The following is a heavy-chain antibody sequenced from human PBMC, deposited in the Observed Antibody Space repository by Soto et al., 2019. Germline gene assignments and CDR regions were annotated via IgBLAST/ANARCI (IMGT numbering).Heavy chain of an antibody. Sequence: PGGSLRLSCAASGFTFSSYAMSWVRQAPGKGLEWVSAISGSGGSTYYADSVKGRFTISRDNSKNTLYPQMNSLRAEDTAVYYCAKDDGHYYGSGSYYEPGWGQGTLVTVSS. D-gene: IGHD3-10*01. CDR3: AKDDGHYYGSGSYYEPG. V-gene: IGHV3-23*01. CDR1: GFTFSSYA. CDR2: ISGSGGST. J-gene: IGHJ4*02.